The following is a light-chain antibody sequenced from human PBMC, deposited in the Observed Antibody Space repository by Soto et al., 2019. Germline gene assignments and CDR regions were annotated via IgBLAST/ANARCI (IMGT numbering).Light chain of an antibody. CDR3: QHYNNWPPYT. J-gene: IGKJ2*01. Sequence: EIVMTQSPATLSVSPGERATLSCRASQSISSNLAWYQQKPGQAPRLLIYGASNRATAIPARFSGSGSGTEFTLTISSLQSEDFAVYYCQHYNNWPPYTFGQGTNLEIK. V-gene: IGKV3-15*01. CDR2: GAS. CDR1: QSISSN.